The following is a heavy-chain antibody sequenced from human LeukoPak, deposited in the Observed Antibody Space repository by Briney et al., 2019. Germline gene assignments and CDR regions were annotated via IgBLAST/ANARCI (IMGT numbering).Heavy chain of an antibody. D-gene: IGHD3-10*01. Sequence: GGSLRLSCAASGFTFSSYGMHCVRQAPGKGLEWVAVISSDGSNEYYADSVKGRFTISRDNSKNTLYLQMTSLRAEDTAVYYFAKEGYYGSGSFPDYWGQGTLVTASS. J-gene: IGHJ4*02. CDR1: GFTFSSYG. CDR3: AKEGYYGSGSFPDY. CDR2: ISSDGSNE. V-gene: IGHV3-30*18.